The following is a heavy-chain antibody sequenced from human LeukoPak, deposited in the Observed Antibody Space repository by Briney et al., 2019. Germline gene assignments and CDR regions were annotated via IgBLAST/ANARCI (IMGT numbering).Heavy chain of an antibody. J-gene: IGHJ4*02. V-gene: IGHV4-59*08. Sequence: PSETLSLTCTVSVGSVSGYFWSWIRQPPGQGLEWIGCIYYSGTTDYNPSLRSRVTLSVDTSKNQFSLKLTSVTAAATAVYFCARHVPTPYYGTSGPFDYWGQGTLVTVSS. CDR3: ARHVPTPYYGTSGPFDY. D-gene: IGHD3-22*01. CDR2: IYYSGTT. CDR1: VGSVSGYF.